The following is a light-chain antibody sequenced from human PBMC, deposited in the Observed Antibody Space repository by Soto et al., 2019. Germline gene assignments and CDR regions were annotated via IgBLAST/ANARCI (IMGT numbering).Light chain of an antibody. Sequence: DIQMTQSPSTLSASVGDRVTITCRACQSISSWLAWYQQKPGKAPKRLIYKASSLESGVPSSFSGSGSGTEFTLTISSLQPDDFATYYCQQYDSFSLTFGGGTKVEIK. J-gene: IGKJ4*01. CDR1: QSISSW. V-gene: IGKV1-5*03. CDR3: QQYDSFSLT. CDR2: KAS.